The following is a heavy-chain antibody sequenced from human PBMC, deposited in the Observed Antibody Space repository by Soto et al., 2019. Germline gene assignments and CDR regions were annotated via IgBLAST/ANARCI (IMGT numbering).Heavy chain of an antibody. CDR3: ARGGPYYYDSSGYFAY. V-gene: IGHV1-46*01. CDR2: INPSGGST. J-gene: IGHJ4*02. Sequence: QVQLVQSGAEVKKPGASVKVSCKASGYTFTSYYMYWVRQAPGQGLEWMGIINPSGGSTSYAQKFQGRVTMTRDTSTSTVYMELSSLRSEDTAVYYCARGGPYYYDSSGYFAYWGQGTLVTVSS. D-gene: IGHD3-22*01. CDR1: GYTFTSYY.